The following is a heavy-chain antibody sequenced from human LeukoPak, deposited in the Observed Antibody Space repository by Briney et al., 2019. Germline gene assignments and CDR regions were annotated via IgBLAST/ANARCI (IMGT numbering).Heavy chain of an antibody. J-gene: IGHJ3*02. CDR1: GGSISSYY. Sequence: SETLPLTCTVSGGSISSYYWSWIRQPAGKGLEWIGRIYTSGSTNYNPSLKSRVTMSVDTSKIQFSLKLSSVTAADTAVYYCARDRSYYDSSGYYTDAFDIWGQGTMVTVSS. CDR2: IYTSGST. V-gene: IGHV4-4*07. D-gene: IGHD3-22*01. CDR3: ARDRSYYDSSGYYTDAFDI.